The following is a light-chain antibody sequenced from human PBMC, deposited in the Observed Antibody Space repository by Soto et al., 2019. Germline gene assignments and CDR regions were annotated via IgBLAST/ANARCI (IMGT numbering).Light chain of an antibody. Sequence: QSALTQPPSASGSPGQTVTISSTGTSRDVGGYNYVSWCQQYPGKAPKLMIYEVSKRPSGVPDRFSGSKSGNTASLTVSGLQADDEADYYCTSYAGSNNYVFGTGTKVTVL. CDR3: TSYAGSNNYV. CDR1: SRDVGGYNY. V-gene: IGLV2-8*01. CDR2: EVS. J-gene: IGLJ1*01.